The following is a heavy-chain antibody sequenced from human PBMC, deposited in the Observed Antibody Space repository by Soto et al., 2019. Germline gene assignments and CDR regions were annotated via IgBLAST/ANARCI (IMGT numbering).Heavy chain of an antibody. CDR3: ARGKYYYDSSDYYYYGMDV. V-gene: IGHV4-59*01. CDR1: GGSISSYY. J-gene: IGHJ6*02. D-gene: IGHD3-22*01. Sequence: QVQLQESGPGLVKPSETLSLTCTVSGGSISSYYWSWIRQPPGKGLEWIGYIYYSGSTNYNPSLKSRVTISVDTSKNQFSLKLSSVTAADTAVYYCARGKYYYDSSDYYYYGMDVWGQGTTVTVSS. CDR2: IYYSGST.